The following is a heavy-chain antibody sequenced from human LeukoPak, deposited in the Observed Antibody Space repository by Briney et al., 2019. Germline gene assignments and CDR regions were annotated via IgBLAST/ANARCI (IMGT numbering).Heavy chain of an antibody. D-gene: IGHD4-17*01. J-gene: IGHJ4*02. CDR2: IYYSGDT. Sequence: SETLSLTCDVSRYSISSNCYWAWIRPPPGKGLEWLGIIYYSGDTYYNPSLKSRVTCSGDTSKNQFSLKLNSVTAADTAVYYCARAHYDGDYQYYFDYWGQGIPVTVSS. V-gene: IGHV4-38-2*01. CDR3: ARAHYDGDYQYYFDY. CDR1: RYSISSNCY.